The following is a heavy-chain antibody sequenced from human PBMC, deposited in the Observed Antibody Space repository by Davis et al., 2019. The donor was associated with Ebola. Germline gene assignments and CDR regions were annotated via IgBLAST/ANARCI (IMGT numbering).Heavy chain of an antibody. CDR3: ARGSQWLGPDY. CDR2: TYYSGST. D-gene: IGHD6-19*01. CDR1: GGSISSYY. Sequence: SETLSLTCTVSGGSISSYYWNWIRQPPGKGLEWIGYTYYSGSTYYNPSLKSRIAISVDTSKNQFFLKLRSVTAADTAVYYCARGSQWLGPDYWGQGTLVTVSS. V-gene: IGHV4-59*01. J-gene: IGHJ4*02.